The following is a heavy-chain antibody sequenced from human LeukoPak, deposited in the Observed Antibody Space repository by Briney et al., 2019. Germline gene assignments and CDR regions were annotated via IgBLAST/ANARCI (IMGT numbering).Heavy chain of an antibody. CDR3: ARERTMVRGVLGY. D-gene: IGHD3-10*01. Sequence: PGRSLRLSCAASGFTFSSYAMHWVRQAPGKGLEWVAVISYDGSNKYYADSVKGRFTISRDSSKNTLYLQMNSLRAGDTAVYYCARERTMVRGVLGYWGQGALVTVSS. J-gene: IGHJ4*02. V-gene: IGHV3-30*04. CDR1: GFTFSSYA. CDR2: ISYDGSNK.